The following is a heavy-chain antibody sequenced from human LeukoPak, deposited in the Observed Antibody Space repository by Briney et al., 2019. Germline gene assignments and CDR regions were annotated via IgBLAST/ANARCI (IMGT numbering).Heavy chain of an antibody. CDR2: IYHSGST. V-gene: IGHV4-4*02. Sequence: SETLSLTCAVSGGSISSSNWWSWVRQPPGKELEWIGEIYHSGSTNYNPSLKSRVTISVDKSKNQFSLKLSSVTAADTAVYYCASNNVYDSSGPLAYWGQGTLVTVSS. J-gene: IGHJ4*02. CDR3: ASNNVYDSSGPLAY. CDR1: GGSISSSNW. D-gene: IGHD3-22*01.